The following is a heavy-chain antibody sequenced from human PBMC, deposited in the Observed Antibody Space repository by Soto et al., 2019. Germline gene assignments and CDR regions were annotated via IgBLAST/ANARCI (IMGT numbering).Heavy chain of an antibody. Sequence: QVQLQESGPGVVKPSETLSLSCSVSGGSISKFYWSWIRKTAGKGLEWMGRVYATGTTDYNPSLRRRVTMSVDISKKTFSLRLTSVTAADTGVYYCVRDGSKTLRDWFDPWGHGKLVTVSS. CDR2: VYATGTT. V-gene: IGHV4-4*07. CDR3: VRDGSKTLRDWFDP. CDR1: GGSISKFY. J-gene: IGHJ5*02.